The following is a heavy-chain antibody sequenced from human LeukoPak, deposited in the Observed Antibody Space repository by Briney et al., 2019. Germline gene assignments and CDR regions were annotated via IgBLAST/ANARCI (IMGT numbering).Heavy chain of an antibody. CDR2: ISASGGST. J-gene: IGHJ4*02. CDR3: AKWRTWDY. Sequence: GGSLRLSCAASGFTFSSFAMSWVRQAPGKGLEWISVISASGGSTYYADSVKGRFTISRDNSKNTLYLQMNSLRAEDTAVYYCAKWRTWDYWGQGTLVTVSS. CDR1: GFTFSSFA. D-gene: IGHD3/OR15-3a*01. V-gene: IGHV3-23*01.